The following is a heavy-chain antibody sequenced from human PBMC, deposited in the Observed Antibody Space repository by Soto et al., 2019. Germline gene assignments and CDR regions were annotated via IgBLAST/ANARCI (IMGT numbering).Heavy chain of an antibody. D-gene: IGHD2-15*01. CDR1: GYTFTSYA. J-gene: IGHJ4*02. CDR2: INAGNGNT. CDR3: ARDIGGLDY. Sequence: QVQLVQSGAEVKKPGASVKVSCKASGYTFTSYAMHWVRQAPGKRREWMGWINAGNGNTKYSQKLQGRVTITRDTSASTAYMQLSSLRSEDTAVYYGARDIGGLDYWGQGTLVTVSS. V-gene: IGHV1-3*01.